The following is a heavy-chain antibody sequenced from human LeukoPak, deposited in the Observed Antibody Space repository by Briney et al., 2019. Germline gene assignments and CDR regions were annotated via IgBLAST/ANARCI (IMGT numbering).Heavy chain of an antibody. J-gene: IGHJ4*02. V-gene: IGHV1-69*06. CDR1: GGTFSSYA. CDR3: ARARYFDSSGYYSPPFFDY. CDR2: IIPIFGTA. D-gene: IGHD3-22*01. Sequence: ASVKVSCKASGGTFSSYAISWVRQAPGQGLEWMGGIIPIFGTANYAQKFQGRVTITADKSTSTAYMELSSLRSEDTAVYYCARARYFDSSGYYSPPFFDYWGQGTLVTVSS.